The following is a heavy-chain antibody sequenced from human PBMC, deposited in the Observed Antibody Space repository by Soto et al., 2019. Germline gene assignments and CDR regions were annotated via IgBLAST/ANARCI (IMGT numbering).Heavy chain of an antibody. D-gene: IGHD6-19*01. CDR2: ISSSSNNK. Sequence: EVPLVESGGGLVKPGGSLRLSCAASGFTFSSYSMNWVRQAPGKGLEWVSCISSSSNNKYYADSVKGRFTISRDNAKNSLYLQMNSLRAEDTAVYYCARDRGSSGWYAGGWFDPWGQGTLVTVSS. J-gene: IGHJ5*02. V-gene: IGHV3-21*01. CDR1: GFTFSSYS. CDR3: ARDRGSSGWYAGGWFDP.